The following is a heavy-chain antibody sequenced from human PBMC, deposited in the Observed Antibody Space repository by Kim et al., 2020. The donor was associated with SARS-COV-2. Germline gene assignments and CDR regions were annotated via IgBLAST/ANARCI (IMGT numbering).Heavy chain of an antibody. Sequence: ASVKVSCKVSGYTLTELSMHWVRQAPGKGLEWMGGFDPEDGETIYAQKFQGRVTMTEDTSTDTAYMELSSLRSEDTAVYYCATSPLTYYYDSSGEHKGDYWGQGTLVTVSS. J-gene: IGHJ4*02. CDR1: GYTLTELS. CDR2: FDPEDGET. V-gene: IGHV1-24*01. CDR3: ATSPLTYYYDSSGEHKGDY. D-gene: IGHD3-22*01.